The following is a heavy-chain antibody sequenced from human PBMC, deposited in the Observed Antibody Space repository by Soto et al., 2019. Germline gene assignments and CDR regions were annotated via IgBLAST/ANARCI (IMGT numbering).Heavy chain of an antibody. CDR1: GYSFTSYW. V-gene: IGHV5-51*01. CDR2: IYPGDSDT. CDR3: ARRYGGYDYVSHDAFDI. J-gene: IGHJ3*02. D-gene: IGHD5-12*01. Sequence: PGESLKISCKGSGYSFTSYWIGRVRQMPGKGLEWMGIIYPGDSDTRYSPSFQGQVTISADKSISTAYLQWSSLKASDTAMYYFARRYGGYDYVSHDAFDIWGQGTMVTVSS.